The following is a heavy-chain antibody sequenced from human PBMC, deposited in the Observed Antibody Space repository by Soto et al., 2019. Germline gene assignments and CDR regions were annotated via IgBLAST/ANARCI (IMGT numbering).Heavy chain of an antibody. CDR2: IWYDGSNK. D-gene: IGHD2-2*02. CDR1: GFTFSSYG. V-gene: IGHV3-33*01. Sequence: GGSLRLSCAASGFTFSSYGMHWVRQAPGKGLEWVAVIWYDGSNKYYADSVKGRFTISRDNSKNTLYLQMNSLRAEDTAVYYCARELVVPAAIHYYYYGMDVWGQGTTVTVSS. J-gene: IGHJ6*02. CDR3: ARELVVPAAIHYYYYGMDV.